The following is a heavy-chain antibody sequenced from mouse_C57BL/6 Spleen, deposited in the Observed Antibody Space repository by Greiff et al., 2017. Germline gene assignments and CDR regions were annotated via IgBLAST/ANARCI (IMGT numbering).Heavy chain of an antibody. CDR2: ISDGGSYT. CDR1: GFTFSSYA. V-gene: IGHV5-4*01. D-gene: IGHD2-5*01. Sequence: EVHLVESGGGLVKPGGSLKLSCAASGFTFSSYAMSWVRQTPEKRLEWVANISDGGSYTYYPDNVKGRFTISRDNAKNNLYLQMSHLKSEDTAMYYCARDSNCYFDDWGQGTTLTVSS. CDR3: ARDSNCYFDD. J-gene: IGHJ2*01.